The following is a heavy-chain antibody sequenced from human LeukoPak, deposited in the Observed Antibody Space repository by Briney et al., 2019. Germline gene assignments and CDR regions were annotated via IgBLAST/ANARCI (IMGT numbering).Heavy chain of an antibody. J-gene: IGHJ6*03. CDR3: ASLLVGYYYSYMDF. Sequence: SETLSLTCTVSGGSISSYYWSWIRQPAGKGLEWIGRIYTSGSTNYNPSLKSRVTMSVDTSKNQFSLKLSSVTAADTAVYYCASLLVGYYYSYMDFWGKGTTVTVSS. D-gene: IGHD6-6*01. CDR2: IYTSGST. V-gene: IGHV4-4*07. CDR1: GGSISSYY.